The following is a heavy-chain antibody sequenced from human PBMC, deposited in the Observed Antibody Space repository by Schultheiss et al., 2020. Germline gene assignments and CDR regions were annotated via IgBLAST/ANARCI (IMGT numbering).Heavy chain of an antibody. CDR1: GFTFSSYD. J-gene: IGHJ5*02. D-gene: IGHD4-17*01. Sequence: GGSLRLSCAASGFTFSSYDMHWVRQATGKGLEWVSRINSDGSNIGYADSVKGRFTISRDNAKSTLYLQMNGLRVEDTAVYYCARADGDYYNWFDPWGQGTLVTGSS. CDR3: ARADGDYYNWFDP. V-gene: IGHV3-74*01. CDR2: INSDGSNI.